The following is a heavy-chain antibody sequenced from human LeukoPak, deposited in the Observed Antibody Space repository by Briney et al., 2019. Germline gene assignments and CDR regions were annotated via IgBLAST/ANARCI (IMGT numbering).Heavy chain of an antibody. Sequence: GGSLRLSCAASGFIVSSNYMSWVRQAPGKGLEWVSVIYSGGSTYYADSVKGRFTISRDNSKNTLYLQMNSLRAEDTAVDYCARAVEDCYDSSGYSNWFDPWGQGTLVTVSS. CDR3: ARAVEDCYDSSGYSNWFDP. V-gene: IGHV3-53*01. J-gene: IGHJ5*02. D-gene: IGHD3-22*01. CDR2: IYSGGST. CDR1: GFIVSSNY.